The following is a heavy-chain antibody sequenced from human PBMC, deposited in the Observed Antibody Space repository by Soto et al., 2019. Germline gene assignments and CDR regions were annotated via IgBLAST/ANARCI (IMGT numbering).Heavy chain of an antibody. J-gene: IGHJ4*02. Sequence: EVQLVESGGGFVKPGGSLRLSCAASGFTFSNAWMSWVRQAPGKGLEWVGRIKSKTDGGTTDYAAPVKGRFTISRDDSKNTLYLKMSSLKTEDTAVYYCTTDDYGDLPDGVGLAYYFDYWGQGTLVTVSS. CDR3: TTDDYGDLPDGVGLAYYFDY. D-gene: IGHD4-17*01. V-gene: IGHV3-15*01. CDR1: GFTFSNAW. CDR2: IKSKTDGGTT.